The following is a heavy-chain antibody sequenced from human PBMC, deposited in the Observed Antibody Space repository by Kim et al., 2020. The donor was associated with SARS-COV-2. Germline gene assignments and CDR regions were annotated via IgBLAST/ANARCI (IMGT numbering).Heavy chain of an antibody. V-gene: IGHV3-7*01. CDR3: ARYCSVANCYASGDF. J-gene: IGHJ4*02. Sequence: GGSLRLSCAASGFTFGTYWMSWVRQAPGKGLEWVANIKEDGSVRHYVDSVKGRFTISRDNAKNSLFLQMNSLRAEDTAVYYCARYCSVANCYASGDFWGQGTLVTVSS. D-gene: IGHD2-2*01. CDR2: IKEDGSVR. CDR1: GFTFGTYW.